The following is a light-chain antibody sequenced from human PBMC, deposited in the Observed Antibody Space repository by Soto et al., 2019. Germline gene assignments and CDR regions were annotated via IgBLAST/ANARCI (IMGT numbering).Light chain of an antibody. V-gene: IGKV3-20*01. Sequence: EIVLTQSPGTLSLSPGERATLSCRASQSVSSSYLAWYQQKPGQAPRLLIYGASSRATGIPDRFRGSGSGTDFTLILSRLEPEDFAVYYCQQYGSSPRTFGQGTKVEIK. CDR2: GAS. J-gene: IGKJ1*01. CDR1: QSVSSSY. CDR3: QQYGSSPRT.